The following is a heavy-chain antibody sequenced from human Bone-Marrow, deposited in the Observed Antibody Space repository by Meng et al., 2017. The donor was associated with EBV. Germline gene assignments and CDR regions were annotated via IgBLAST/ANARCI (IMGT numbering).Heavy chain of an antibody. Sequence: QGQLGKAGAEVKKPGRSVKVSCKASGYTFTSDGISWVRQAPGQGLEWMGWISAYNGNTNYAPKLQGRVTMTTDTSTSTAYMELRSLRSDDTAVYYCARDQVVVVVAAPGWFDPWGQGTLVTVSS. CDR1: GYTFTSDG. V-gene: IGHV1-18*01. D-gene: IGHD2-15*01. CDR2: ISAYNGNT. J-gene: IGHJ5*02. CDR3: ARDQVVVVVAAPGWFDP.